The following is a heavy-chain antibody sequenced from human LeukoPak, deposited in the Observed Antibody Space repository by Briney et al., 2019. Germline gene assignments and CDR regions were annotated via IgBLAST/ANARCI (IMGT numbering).Heavy chain of an antibody. D-gene: IGHD3-10*01. Sequence: GESLKISCKGSGYSFTSYWIGWVRQMPGKGLEWMGIIYPGDSDTRYSTSFQGQVTISADKSISAAYLQWSSLKASDTAMYYCARQPTMVRGASYYYYMDVWGKGTTVTVSS. CDR1: GYSFTSYW. CDR3: ARQPTMVRGASYYYYMDV. J-gene: IGHJ6*03. CDR2: IYPGDSDT. V-gene: IGHV5-51*01.